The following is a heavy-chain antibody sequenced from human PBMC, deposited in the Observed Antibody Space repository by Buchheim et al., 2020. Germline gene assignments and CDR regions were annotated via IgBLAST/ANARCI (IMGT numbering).Heavy chain of an antibody. V-gene: IGHV3-48*04. Sequence: EVQLVESGGGLVQPVGSLRLSCAASGFTFSIFGMNWVRQAPGKGLEWVSYINPSGTTISYADSVRGRFTMSRDTAKSSLYLQMDSLRAEDTAVYYCARVRIWGTSNYYGMDVWGQGTT. CDR1: GFTFSIFG. J-gene: IGHJ6*02. CDR2: INPSGTTI. D-gene: IGHD7-27*01. CDR3: ARVRIWGTSNYYGMDV.